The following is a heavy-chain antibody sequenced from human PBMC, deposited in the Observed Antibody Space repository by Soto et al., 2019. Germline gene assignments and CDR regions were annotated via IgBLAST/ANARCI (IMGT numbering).Heavy chain of an antibody. CDR1: GGSISSGGYY. CDR2: IYYSGST. D-gene: IGHD3-9*01. CDR3: ARVHYDILTGYPRRFDY. J-gene: IGHJ4*02. V-gene: IGHV4-31*03. Sequence: QVQLQESGPGLVKPSQTLSLTCTVSGGSISSGGYYWSWIRQHPGKSLEWIGYIYYSGSTYYNPSLKSRVTISVDTSKNQFSLKLSSVTAADTAVYYCARVHYDILTGYPRRFDYWGQGTLVTVSS.